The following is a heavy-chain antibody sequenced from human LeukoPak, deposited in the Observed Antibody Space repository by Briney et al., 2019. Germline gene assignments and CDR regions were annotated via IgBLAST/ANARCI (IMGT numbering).Heavy chain of an antibody. CDR2: IIPIFGTA. Sequence: SVKVSCKASGGTFSSYAISWVRQAPGQGLEWMGGIIPIFGTANYAQKFQGRVTITADKSTSTAYMELSSLRSEDTAVYYCTRVLTVGATRPFDYWGQGTLVTVSS. CDR3: TRVLTVGATRPFDY. D-gene: IGHD1-26*01. J-gene: IGHJ4*02. V-gene: IGHV1-69*06. CDR1: GGTFSSYA.